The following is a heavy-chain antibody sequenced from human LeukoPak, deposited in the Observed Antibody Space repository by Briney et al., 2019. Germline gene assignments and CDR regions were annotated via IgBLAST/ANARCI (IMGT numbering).Heavy chain of an antibody. J-gene: IGHJ4*02. D-gene: IGHD6-13*01. CDR2: IYYSGST. CDR3: AREDSSSWSSLDY. V-gene: IGHV4-39*07. Sequence: SETLSLTCTVSGGSISSSSYYWGWIRQPPGKGLEWIGSIYYSGSTYYNPSLKSRVTISVDTSKNQFSLKLSSVTAADAAVYYCAREDSSSWSSLDYWGQGTLVTVSS. CDR1: GGSISSSSYY.